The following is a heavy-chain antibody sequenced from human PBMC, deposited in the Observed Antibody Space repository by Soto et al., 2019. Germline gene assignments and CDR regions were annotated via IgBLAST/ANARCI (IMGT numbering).Heavy chain of an antibody. CDR1: GFTFSSYS. Sequence: GGSLRLSCAASGFTFSSYSMNWVRQAPGKGLEWVSYISSSSSTIYYADSVKGRFTISRDNAKNSLYLQMNSLRDEDTAAYYCARGTKRTTAMADYYDSSGYYWGQGTLVTAPQ. D-gene: IGHD3-22*01. CDR3: ARGTKRTTAMADYYDSSGYY. J-gene: IGHJ4*02. V-gene: IGHV3-48*02. CDR2: ISSSSSTI.